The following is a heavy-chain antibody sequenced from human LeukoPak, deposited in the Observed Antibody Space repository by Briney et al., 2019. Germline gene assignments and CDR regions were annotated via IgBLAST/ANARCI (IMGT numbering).Heavy chain of an antibody. J-gene: IGHJ4*02. D-gene: IGHD3-22*01. V-gene: IGHV3-30*18. CDR2: ISYDGSNK. CDR1: GFTFSSYG. Sequence: PGGSLRLSCAASGFTFSSYGMHWVRQAPGKGLEWVAVISYDGSNKYYADSVKGRFTISRDNAKNTVFLQMNSLRAEDTAVYYCAKGAVGKSGSSGYPPHFDYWGQGTLVTVSS. CDR3: AKGAVGKSGSSGYPPHFDY.